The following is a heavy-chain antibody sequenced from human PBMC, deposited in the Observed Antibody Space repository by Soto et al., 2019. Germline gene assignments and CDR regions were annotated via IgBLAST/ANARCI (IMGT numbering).Heavy chain of an antibody. CDR3: ARVKLGGIDY. Sequence: SETLSLTCAVSGGSIRSGGYSWSWIRQPPGKGLEWIGSIYHSGSSYYNPSLKSRVTISVDTSRNQFSLKLSSVTAADTAVYYCARVKLGGIDYWGQGTLVTVSS. V-gene: IGHV4-30-2*01. J-gene: IGHJ4*02. CDR1: GGSIRSGGYS. CDR2: IYHSGSS. D-gene: IGHD3-16*01.